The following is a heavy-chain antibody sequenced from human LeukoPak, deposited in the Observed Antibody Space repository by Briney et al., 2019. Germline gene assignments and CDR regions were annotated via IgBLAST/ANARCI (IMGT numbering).Heavy chain of an antibody. CDR3: ARDQAVGAIGIAVY. V-gene: IGHV1-18*01. J-gene: IGHJ4*02. Sequence: GASVKVSCKASGYTFTSYGISWVRQAPGQGLEWMGWISAYNGNTNYAQKLQGRVTMTTDTSTSTAYMELSSLRSEDTAVYYCARDQAVGAIGIAVYWGQGTLVTVSS. D-gene: IGHD1-26*01. CDR2: ISAYNGNT. CDR1: GYTFTSYG.